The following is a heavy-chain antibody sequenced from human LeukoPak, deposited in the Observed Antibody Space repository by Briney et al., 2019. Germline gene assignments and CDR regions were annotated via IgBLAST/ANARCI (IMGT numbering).Heavy chain of an antibody. Sequence: QPGGSQSLFCAASGLTLSSYSMNWVRHAPGEGLEWVLYISSSSCYIFYTVCVEGRLPLPRHNAEHSLYLHMNRLRAEDAVVFLCARDLGLDYCGQGTLVTVSS. J-gene: IGHJ4*02. D-gene: IGHD1-26*01. CDR2: ISSSSCYI. V-gene: IGHV3-48*01. CDR1: GLTLSSYS. CDR3: ARDLGLDY.